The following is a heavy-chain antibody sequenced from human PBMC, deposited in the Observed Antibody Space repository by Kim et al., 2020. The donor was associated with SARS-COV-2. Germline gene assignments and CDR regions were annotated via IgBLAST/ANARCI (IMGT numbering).Heavy chain of an antibody. J-gene: IGHJ4*02. CDR3: ARGVHYDYVWGSYRYPHLTPFDY. CDR2: ISSSSSYI. CDR1: GFTFSSYS. V-gene: IGHV3-21*04. Sequence: GGSLRLSCAASGFTFSSYSMNWVRQAPGKGLEWVSSISSSSSYIYYADSVKGRFTISRDNAKNSLYLQMNSLRAEDTAVYYCARGVHYDYVWGSYRYPHLTPFDYWGQGTLVTVSS. D-gene: IGHD3-16*02.